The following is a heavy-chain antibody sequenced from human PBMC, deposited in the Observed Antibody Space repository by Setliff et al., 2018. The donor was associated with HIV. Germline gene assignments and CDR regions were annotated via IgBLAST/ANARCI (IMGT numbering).Heavy chain of an antibody. Sequence: SVKVSCKASGYTFTSYAMNWVRQAPGQGLEWMGWINPNSGGTNYSPKFQGRVTITTDESTTTAYMDLSSLRSEDTAVYYCARDRLGHIDRPYFDYWGQGTLVTVSS. D-gene: IGHD2-21*01. CDR1: GYTFTSYA. V-gene: IGHV1-69*05. CDR2: INPNSGGT. J-gene: IGHJ4*02. CDR3: ARDRLGHIDRPYFDY.